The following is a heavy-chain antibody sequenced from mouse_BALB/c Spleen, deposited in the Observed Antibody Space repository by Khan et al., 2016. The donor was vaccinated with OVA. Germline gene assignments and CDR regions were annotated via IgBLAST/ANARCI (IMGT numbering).Heavy chain of an antibody. CDR1: GYTFTSYY. D-gene: IGHD2-1*01. Sequence: QVQLKQSGAELVKPGASVRLSCKASGYTFTSYYLYWVKRRPGQGLEWIGDINPSNGGTNFNEKFKNKATLTVDTSSSKAYMQLSSLTSEDSAVYYCTRSGYGTFAYWGQGTMVTVSA. CDR3: TRSGYGTFAY. J-gene: IGHJ3*01. V-gene: IGHV1S81*02. CDR2: INPSNGGT.